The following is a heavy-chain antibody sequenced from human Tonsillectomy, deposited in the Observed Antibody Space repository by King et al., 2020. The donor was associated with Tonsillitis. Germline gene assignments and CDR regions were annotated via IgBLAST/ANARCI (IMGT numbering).Heavy chain of an antibody. CDR1: GGTFSSYA. CDR3: ARGEADGGDSWTGAFDV. D-gene: IGHD2-21*01. J-gene: IGHJ3*01. CDR2: IIPFFGTA. Sequence: QLVQSGPEVKKPGSSVKVSCKASGGTFSSYAISWVRHAPGQRHEWMGGIIPFFGTANYAQRFQGRVTITADESTSTVYMELSRLRSEDTDVYYCARGEADGGDSWTGAFDVGGKGTMVTVSS. V-gene: IGHV1-69*01.